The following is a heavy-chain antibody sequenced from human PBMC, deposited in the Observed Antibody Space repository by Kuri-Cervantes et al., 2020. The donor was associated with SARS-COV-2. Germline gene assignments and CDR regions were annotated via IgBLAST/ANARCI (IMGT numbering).Heavy chain of an antibody. Sequence: GGSLRLSCAASGFTFSSYGMHWVRQAPGKGLEWVAVISYDGSNKYYADSVKGRFTISRDNSKNSLYLQMNSLRAEDTAVYYCASLFSYGSGRLGYYYGMDVWGQGTTVTVSS. V-gene: IGHV3-30*03. CDR1: GFTFSSYG. CDR3: ASLFSYGSGRLGYYYGMDV. CDR2: ISYDGSNK. J-gene: IGHJ6*02. D-gene: IGHD3-10*01.